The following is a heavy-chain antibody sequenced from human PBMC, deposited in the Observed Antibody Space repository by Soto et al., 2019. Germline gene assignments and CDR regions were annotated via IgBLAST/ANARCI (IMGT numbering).Heavy chain of an antibody. D-gene: IGHD3-3*01. Sequence: SETLSLTCNVSGGSISSYYWTWIRQPPGKGLEYIGYIYNTGSANYNPSLKSRVSISLDTSNNQFSLNLRSVTAADTAVYYCAGMSFTGFGELIGNFYFHGMDVWGQGTKVTVS. CDR1: GGSISSYY. CDR3: AGMSFTGFGELIGNFYFHGMDV. J-gene: IGHJ6*02. CDR2: IYNTGSA. V-gene: IGHV4-59*03.